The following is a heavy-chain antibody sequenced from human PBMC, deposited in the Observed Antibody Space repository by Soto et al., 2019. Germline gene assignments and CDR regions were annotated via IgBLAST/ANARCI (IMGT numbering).Heavy chain of an antibody. CDR2: IKSITDGGTT. Sequence: GGSLRLSCAASGITFSNAWMTWVRQAPGKGLEWVGRIKSITDGGTTDYAAPVKGRFTISRDDSKDTLYLQMNNLRTEDTAVYHCTTDSADIVVVPATFGMDVWGQGTTVTVSS. V-gene: IGHV3-15*01. CDR1: GITFSNAW. D-gene: IGHD2-2*01. CDR3: TTDSADIVVVPATFGMDV. J-gene: IGHJ6*02.